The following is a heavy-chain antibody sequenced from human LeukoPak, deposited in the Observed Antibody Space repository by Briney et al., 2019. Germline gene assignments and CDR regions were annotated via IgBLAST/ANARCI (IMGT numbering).Heavy chain of an antibody. V-gene: IGHV1-18*01. CDR1: GYTFTSYG. CDR3: ARATMVRGVIIMVQGVDY. Sequence: GASVKVSCKASGYTFTSYGISWVRQAPGQGLEWMGWISAYNGNTNYAQKLQGRVTMTTDTSTSTAYMELRSLRSDDTAVYYCARATMVRGVIIMVQGVDYWGQGTLVTVSS. CDR2: ISAYNGNT. D-gene: IGHD3-10*01. J-gene: IGHJ4*02.